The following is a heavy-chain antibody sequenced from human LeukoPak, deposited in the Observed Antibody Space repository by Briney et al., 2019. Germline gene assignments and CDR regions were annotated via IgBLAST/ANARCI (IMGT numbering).Heavy chain of an antibody. J-gene: IGHJ4*02. D-gene: IGHD3-10*01. V-gene: IGHV3-30*04. CDR2: IGYDGRFK. Sequence: PGGSLRLSCVTSGFTFNNYPMHWVSQAPGKGLEWVAVIGYDGRFKFHSDSVKGRFTISRDDSKNTLYLQMNSLRPEDTALYYFARYPKTGSTDSFDYWGQRTLVTVST. CDR1: GFTFNNYP. CDR3: ARYPKTGSTDSFDY.